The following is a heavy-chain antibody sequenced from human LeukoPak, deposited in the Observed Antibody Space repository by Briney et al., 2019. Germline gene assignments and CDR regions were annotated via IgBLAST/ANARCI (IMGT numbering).Heavy chain of an antibody. Sequence: GGSLRLSCAASGFTFSSYEMNWVSHPPGKGLGLVSYISSSSNTIYYAHPVKGRFTISRDNAKTSLYLQMNSLRAEDTAVYYCARGGYPDAFDIWGQGTMVTVSS. D-gene: IGHD5-18*01. V-gene: IGHV3-48*03. CDR2: ISSSSNTI. J-gene: IGHJ3*02. CDR3: ARGGYPDAFDI. CDR1: GFTFSSYE.